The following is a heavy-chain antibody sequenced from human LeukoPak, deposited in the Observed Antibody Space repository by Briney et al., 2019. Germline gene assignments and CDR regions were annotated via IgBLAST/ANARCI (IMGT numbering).Heavy chain of an antibody. CDR1: GFTFSSYT. V-gene: IGHV3-21*01. Sequence: PGGSLRLSCAASGFTFSSYTMHWIRQAPGKGLEWVSSISGSNSYIFYADSVKGRFTVSRDNAKDSLYLQMNSLRAEDTAVYYCASSIVGAIVDYWGQGTLVTVSS. D-gene: IGHD1-26*01. J-gene: IGHJ4*02. CDR3: ASSIVGAIVDY. CDR2: ISGSNSYI.